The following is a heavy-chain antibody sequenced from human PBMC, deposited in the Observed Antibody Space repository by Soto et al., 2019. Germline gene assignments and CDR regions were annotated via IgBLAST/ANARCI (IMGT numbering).Heavy chain of an antibody. J-gene: IGHJ6*02. Sequence: GESLKISCKGSGYSFTSYWIGWVRQMPGKGLEWMGIIYPGDSDTRYSPSFQGQVTISAHKSISTAYLQWSSLKASDTAMYYCARQKNRYCTNGVCYSLYGMDVWGQGTTVTVSS. D-gene: IGHD2-8*01. CDR2: IYPGDSDT. CDR1: GYSFTSYW. V-gene: IGHV5-51*01. CDR3: ARQKNRYCTNGVCYSLYGMDV.